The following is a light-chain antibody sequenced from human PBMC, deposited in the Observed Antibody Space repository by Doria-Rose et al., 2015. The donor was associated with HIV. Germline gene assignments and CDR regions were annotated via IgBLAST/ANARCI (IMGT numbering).Light chain of an antibody. CDR3: QQRSNWPPL. Sequence: EIGLTQSPGTLSLSPGERATLPCRASQSVSSSYLAWYQQKPGQAPRLLIYDASNRATGIPARFSGSGSGTDFTLTISSLEPEDFAVYYCQQRSNWPPLFGPGTKVAIK. J-gene: IGKJ3*01. CDR1: QSVSSSY. V-gene: IGKV3D-20*02. CDR2: DAS.